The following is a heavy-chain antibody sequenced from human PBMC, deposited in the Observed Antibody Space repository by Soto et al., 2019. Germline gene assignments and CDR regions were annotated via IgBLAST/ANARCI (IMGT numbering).Heavy chain of an antibody. CDR2: IDYSGRA. CDR1: NGSISDGGYY. Sequence: QVQLRESGPGLVKPSQTLSLTCTVSNGSISDGGYYWTWIRQLPGMGLEWIGYIDYSGRAFYSPSFKSRVAISLDTAENQFSLRLGSVTAADTAVYFCARGTGHSAISLWGQGTLVTVSS. V-gene: IGHV4-31*03. J-gene: IGHJ4*02. CDR3: ARGTGHSAISL. D-gene: IGHD2-15*01.